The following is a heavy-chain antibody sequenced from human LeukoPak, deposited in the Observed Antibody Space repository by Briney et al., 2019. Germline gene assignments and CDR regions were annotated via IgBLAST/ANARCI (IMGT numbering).Heavy chain of an antibody. J-gene: IGHJ4*02. CDR2: ISAYNGNT. CDR1: GYTFTSYG. CDR3: ASGYCSGGSCPIDY. Sequence: ASVKVSCEASGYTFTSYGISWVRQAPGQGLEWMGWISAYNGNTNYAQKLQGRVTMTTDTSTSTAYMELRSLRSDDTAVYYCASGYCSGGSCPIDYWGQGTLVTVSS. V-gene: IGHV1-18*01. D-gene: IGHD2-15*01.